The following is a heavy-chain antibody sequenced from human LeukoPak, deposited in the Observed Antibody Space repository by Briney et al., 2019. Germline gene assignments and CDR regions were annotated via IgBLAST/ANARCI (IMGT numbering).Heavy chain of an antibody. J-gene: IGHJ4*02. D-gene: IGHD3-22*01. Sequence: SVKVSCKASGFTFTSSAMQWVRQARGQRLEWIGWIVVGSGNTNYAQKFQERVTITRDMSTSTAYMELSSLRSEDTAVYYCAKDLETEWGYYDSSGYLDYWGQGTLVTVSS. CDR1: GFTFTSSA. CDR2: IVVGSGNT. CDR3: AKDLETEWGYYDSSGYLDY. V-gene: IGHV1-58*02.